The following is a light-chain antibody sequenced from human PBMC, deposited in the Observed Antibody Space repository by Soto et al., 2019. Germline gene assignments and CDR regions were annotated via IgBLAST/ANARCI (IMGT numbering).Light chain of an antibody. V-gene: IGLV1-40*01. Sequence: QSVLTQPPSVSGAPGQRGTLSCTGSSSNIGAGYDVHWYQQLPGTAPKLLIYGNSNRPSGVPDRFSGSKSGTSASLAITGLQAEDEADYYCQSYDSSLSGYVFGTETKLTVL. J-gene: IGLJ1*01. CDR3: QSYDSSLSGYV. CDR1: SSNIGAGYD. CDR2: GNS.